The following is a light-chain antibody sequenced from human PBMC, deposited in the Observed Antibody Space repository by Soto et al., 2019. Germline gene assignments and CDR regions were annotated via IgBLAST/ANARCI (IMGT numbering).Light chain of an antibody. CDR1: QSITTY. V-gene: IGKV1-39*01. CDR2: AAS. CDR3: QQCYSSPRT. J-gene: IGKJ1*01. Sequence: DIQMTQSPSTLSASVGDRVTITCRASQSITTYVNWYQQKLGKAPTLLIYAASSLQSGVPSRFSGNGSGTDFTLTISSLQPEDFATYFCQQCYSSPRTFGQGTKVEI.